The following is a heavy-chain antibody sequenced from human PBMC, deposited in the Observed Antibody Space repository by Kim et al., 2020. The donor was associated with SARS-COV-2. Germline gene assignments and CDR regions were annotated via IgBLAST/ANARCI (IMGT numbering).Heavy chain of an antibody. J-gene: IGHJ1*01. CDR2: IDNDGTTT. V-gene: IGHV3-74*01. CDR3: ARGPF. CDR1: GFRFSEWW. Sequence: GGSLRLSCAASGFRFSEWWMDWVRQAPGKGPEWVARIDNDGTTTLYADSVKGRFTISRDNSKNTLYLQMTGLRAADTAVYYCARGPFWGQCSLVTVSS.